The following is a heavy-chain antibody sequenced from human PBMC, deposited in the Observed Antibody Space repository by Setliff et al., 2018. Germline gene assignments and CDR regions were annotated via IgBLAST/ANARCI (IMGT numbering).Heavy chain of an antibody. CDR3: ARGSGRGYSYGLFDY. CDR2: IFYSGYT. CDR1: GGSVSTYY. J-gene: IGHJ4*02. D-gene: IGHD5-18*01. Sequence: SETLSLTCTVSGGSVSTYYWSWIRQPPGKGLEWIGFIFYSGYTHYNPSLKSRVTMSVDVSRDQFSLELSSVTAADTAVNFCARGSGRGYSYGLFDYWGQGSLVTVSS. V-gene: IGHV4-59*02.